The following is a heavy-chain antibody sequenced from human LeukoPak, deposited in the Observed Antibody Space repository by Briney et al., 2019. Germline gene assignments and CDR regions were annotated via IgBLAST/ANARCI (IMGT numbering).Heavy chain of an antibody. D-gene: IGHD6-13*01. V-gene: IGHV3-7*01. CDR2: IKQDGSET. CDR1: GFTFSSYD. Sequence: GGSLRLSCAASGFTFSSYDMHWVRHPPGKGLEWVAGIKQDGSETLYVDSVRGRFTISRDNAQNSLYLQMNSLRTEDTAVYYCAGGSGWLIHHWGQGTLVAVSS. CDR3: AGGSGWLIHH. J-gene: IGHJ1*01.